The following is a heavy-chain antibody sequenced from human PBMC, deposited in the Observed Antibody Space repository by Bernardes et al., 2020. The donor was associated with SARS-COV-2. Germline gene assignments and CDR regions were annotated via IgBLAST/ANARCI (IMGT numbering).Heavy chain of an antibody. J-gene: IGHJ6*02. CDR1: GFTFSRYA. CDR3: VKQLGFGELYGYYGMDV. D-gene: IGHD3-10*01. Sequence: GGSLRLSCSASGFTFSRYAMHWVRQAPGKGLEYVSAISINGGSTYYADSVKGRFTISRDNSKNTLYLQMSSLRAEETAVYYCVKQLGFGELYGYYGMDVWGQGTTVTVSS. CDR2: ISINGGST. V-gene: IGHV3-64D*06.